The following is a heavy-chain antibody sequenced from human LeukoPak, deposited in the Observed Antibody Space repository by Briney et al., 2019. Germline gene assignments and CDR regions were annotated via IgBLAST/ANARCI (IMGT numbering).Heavy chain of an antibody. CDR1: GGSISSSSYY. J-gene: IGHJ5*02. CDR3: ARHLGGGWLRWFDP. V-gene: IGHV4-39*01. CDR2: IYYSGST. D-gene: IGHD5-12*01. Sequence: SETQSLTCTVSGGSISSSSYYWGWIRQPPGKGLEWIGSIYYSGSTYYNPSLKSRVTISVDTSKNQFSLKLSSVTAADTAVYYCARHLGGGWLRWFDPRGQGTLVTVSS.